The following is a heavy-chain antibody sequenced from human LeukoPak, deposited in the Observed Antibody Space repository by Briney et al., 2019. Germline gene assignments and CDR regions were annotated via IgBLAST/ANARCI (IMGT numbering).Heavy chain of an antibody. J-gene: IGHJ4*02. V-gene: IGHV3-7*01. CDR2: IKQDGSEK. D-gene: IGHD1-26*01. CDR3: ARDEGSPLGATRGEGY. Sequence: GGSLRLSCAASGFTFSSYWMSWVRQAPGKGLEWVANIKQDGSEKYYVDSVKGRFTISRDNAKNSLYLQMNSLRAEDTAVYYCARDEGSPLGATRGEGYWGQGTLVTDSS. CDR1: GFTFSSYW.